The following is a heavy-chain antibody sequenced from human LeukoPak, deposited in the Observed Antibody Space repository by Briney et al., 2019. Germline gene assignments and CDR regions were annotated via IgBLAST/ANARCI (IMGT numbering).Heavy chain of an antibody. CDR2: ISGSGGST. J-gene: IGHJ4*02. Sequence: TGGSLRLSCAASGFTFSSYAMSWVRQAPGKGLEWVSAISGSGGSTYCADSVKGRFTISRVNSKNTLYLQMNSLRAEDTAVYYCAKYGIAAAGTVYWGQGTLVTVSS. D-gene: IGHD6-13*01. CDR1: GFTFSSYA. CDR3: AKYGIAAAGTVY. V-gene: IGHV3-23*01.